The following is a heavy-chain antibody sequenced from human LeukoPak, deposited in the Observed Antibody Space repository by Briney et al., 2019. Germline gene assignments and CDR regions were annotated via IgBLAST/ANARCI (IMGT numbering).Heavy chain of an antibody. V-gene: IGHV3-21*01. CDR1: GFTFSSYS. Sequence: GGSLRLSCAAPGFTFSSYSMNWVRQAPGKGLEWVSSISSSSSYIYYADSVKGRFTISRDNAKNSLYLQMNSLRAEDTAVYYCARDRVRGVSGVWFDPWGQGTLVTVSS. CDR2: ISSSSSYI. D-gene: IGHD3-10*01. CDR3: ARDRVRGVSGVWFDP. J-gene: IGHJ5*02.